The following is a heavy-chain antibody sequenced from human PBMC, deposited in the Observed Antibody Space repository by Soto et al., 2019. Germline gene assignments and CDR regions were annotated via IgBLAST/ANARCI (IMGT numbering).Heavy chain of an antibody. CDR3: ARGAFYYDGSAYYSS. J-gene: IGHJ4*02. Sequence: EVQLVESGGGLVKPGGSLRLSCAASGFTFSSYSMNWVRQAPGKGLEWVSSISSSSSYIYYADSVKGRFTISRDNAKNSLYLQMNSLRAEDTAVYYCARGAFYYDGSAYYSSWGQGTLVTVSS. CDR1: GFTFSSYS. CDR2: ISSSSSYI. V-gene: IGHV3-21*01. D-gene: IGHD3-22*01.